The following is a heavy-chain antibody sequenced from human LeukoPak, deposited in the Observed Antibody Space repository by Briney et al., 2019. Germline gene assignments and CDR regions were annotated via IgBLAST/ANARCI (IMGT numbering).Heavy chain of an antibody. J-gene: IGHJ4*02. Sequence: GGSLRLSCAASGFTFSFYAMSWVRQAPGKGLEWVAGITSSGNTTYYADPVKGRFTISRDNSRNILYLQMNSLRAEDTAVYYCAKGGSSSPRSTFDYWGQGTLLTVSS. CDR1: GFTFSFYA. D-gene: IGHD6-13*01. V-gene: IGHV3-23*01. CDR2: ITSSGNTT. CDR3: AKGGSSSPRSTFDY.